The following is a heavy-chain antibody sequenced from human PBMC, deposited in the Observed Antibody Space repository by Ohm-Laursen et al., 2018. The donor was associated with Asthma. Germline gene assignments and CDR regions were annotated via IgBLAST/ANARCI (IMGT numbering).Heavy chain of an antibody. Sequence: TLSLTCAVYGGSFSGYYWSWIRQPPGKGLEWIGEINHSGSTNYNPSLKSRVTISVDTSKNQFSLKLSSVTAADTAVYYCARGGYGSGSYYWGQGTLVTVSS. J-gene: IGHJ4*02. CDR1: GGSFSGYY. CDR2: INHSGST. V-gene: IGHV4-34*01. CDR3: ARGGYGSGSYY. D-gene: IGHD3-10*01.